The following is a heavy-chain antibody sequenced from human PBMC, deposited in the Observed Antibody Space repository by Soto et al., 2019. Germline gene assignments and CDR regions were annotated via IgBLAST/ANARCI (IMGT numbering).Heavy chain of an antibody. CDR3: AKKGGYYDSSVGAFDI. D-gene: IGHD3-22*01. CDR1: GFTFSSYA. Sequence: EVQLLESGGGLVQPGGSLRLSCAASGFTFSSYAMSWVRQAPGKGLEWVSAISGSGGSTYYADSVKGRFTISRDNSKNTLYLKMNSLRAEDTAVYYCAKKGGYYDSSVGAFDIWGQGTMVTVSS. V-gene: IGHV3-23*01. J-gene: IGHJ3*02. CDR2: ISGSGGST.